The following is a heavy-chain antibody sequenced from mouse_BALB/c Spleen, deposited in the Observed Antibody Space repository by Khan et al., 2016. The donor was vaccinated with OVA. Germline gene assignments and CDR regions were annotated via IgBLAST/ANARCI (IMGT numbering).Heavy chain of an antibody. D-gene: IGHD1-1*01. V-gene: IGHV3-2*02. Sequence: EVQLQESGPGLVKPSQSLSLTCTVTGYSITSDYAWNWIRQFPGNKLEWMGYISYSGNTKYNPSPKSRIYITRDTSKNQFFLKLNSVTTDDTATYYFARIYGWDFDYWRQGTTLTVSS. J-gene: IGHJ2*01. CDR3: ARIYGWDFDY. CDR1: GYSITSDYA. CDR2: ISYSGNT.